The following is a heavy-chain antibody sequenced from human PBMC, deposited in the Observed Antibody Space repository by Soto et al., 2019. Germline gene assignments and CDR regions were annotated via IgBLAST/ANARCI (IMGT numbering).Heavy chain of an antibody. CDR3: AKETIQVGGPNYFDY. V-gene: IGHV3-30*18. Sequence: VQLVESGGGVVQPGRSLRLLCEASGFSFSRYGMHWVRQAPGMGLEWVAVISWDGLTQYYADSVKGRFTISRDNSQSTLYLQMNSLRTEDTAIYYCAKETIQVGGPNYFDYWGQGALVTVSS. CDR2: ISWDGLTQ. CDR1: GFSFSRYG. D-gene: IGHD1-1*01. J-gene: IGHJ4*02.